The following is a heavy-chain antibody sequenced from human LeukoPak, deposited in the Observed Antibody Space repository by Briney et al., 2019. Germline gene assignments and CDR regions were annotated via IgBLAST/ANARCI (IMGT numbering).Heavy chain of an antibody. J-gene: IGHJ4*02. D-gene: IGHD6-6*01. CDR1: GGSISNPNYY. Sequence: SETLSLTCSVSGGSISNPNYYWGWIRQPPGKGLEWIGSIYYSGSTHYNPSLKSRVTISTDTSKNQFSLILNSVAAADTAMYYCARERGYTSSSGPGDFGYWGQGTLVTVSS. CDR3: ARERGYTSSSGPGDFGY. V-gene: IGHV4-39*07. CDR2: IYYSGST.